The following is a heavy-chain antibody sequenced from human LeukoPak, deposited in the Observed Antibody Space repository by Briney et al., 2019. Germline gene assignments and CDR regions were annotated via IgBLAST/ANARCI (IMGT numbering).Heavy chain of an antibody. V-gene: IGHV3-23*01. D-gene: IGHD3-10*01. CDR3: APRGYPTVFHY. Sequence: GGSLRLSCAASGFTFSSHAMSWVRQAPGKGLEWVSAIGGSGSTTYYADSVKGRFTISRDNSKNTVLLQMNSLRAEDTAVYYCAPRGYPTVFHYWGQGTLVTVSS. CDR2: IGGSGSTT. CDR1: GFTFSSHA. J-gene: IGHJ4*02.